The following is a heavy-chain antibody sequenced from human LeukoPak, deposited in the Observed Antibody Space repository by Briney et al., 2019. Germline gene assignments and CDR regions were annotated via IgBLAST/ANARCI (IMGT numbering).Heavy chain of an antibody. Sequence: GGSLRLSCAASGFTVSSNYMSWVRQAPGKGLEGVPVIYSGGSTYCADSVKGRFTISRDNSKNTLYLQMNSLRAEDTAVYYCARDYDPKYYYDSSGLGFDYWGQGTLVTVSS. CDR1: GFTVSSNY. D-gene: IGHD3-22*01. V-gene: IGHV3-66*01. CDR2: IYSGGST. CDR3: ARDYDPKYYYDSSGLGFDY. J-gene: IGHJ4*02.